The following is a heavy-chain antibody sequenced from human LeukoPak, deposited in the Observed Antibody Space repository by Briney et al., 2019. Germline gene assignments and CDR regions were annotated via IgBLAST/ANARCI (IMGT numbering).Heavy chain of an antibody. CDR2: IYYSGST. CDR3: ARPYYDILTGYYYFDY. Sequence: PSETLSLTCTVSGGSISSSSYYWGWIRQPPGKGLEGIGSIYYSGSTYYNPSLKSRVTISVDTSKNQFSLKLSSVTAADTAVYYCARPYYDILTGYYYFDYWGQGTLVTVSS. J-gene: IGHJ4*02. D-gene: IGHD3-9*01. CDR1: GGSISSSSYY. V-gene: IGHV4-39*01.